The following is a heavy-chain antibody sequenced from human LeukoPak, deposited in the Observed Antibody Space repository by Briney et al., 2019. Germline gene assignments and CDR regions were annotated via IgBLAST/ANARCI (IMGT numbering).Heavy chain of an antibody. CDR1: GFTFSSYW. V-gene: IGHV3-7*01. CDR2: IKQDGSEK. Sequence: GGSLRLSCAASGFTFSSYWMSWVRQAPGKGLEWVANIKQDGSEKYYVDSVKGRFTISRDNAKNSLYLQMNSLRAEDTAVYYCARDHLLYGSGSYYNGDAFDIWGQGTMVTVSS. D-gene: IGHD3-10*01. J-gene: IGHJ3*02. CDR3: ARDHLLYGSGSYYNGDAFDI.